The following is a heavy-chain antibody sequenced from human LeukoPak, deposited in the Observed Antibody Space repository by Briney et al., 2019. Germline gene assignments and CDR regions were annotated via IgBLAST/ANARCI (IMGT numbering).Heavy chain of an antibody. V-gene: IGHV3-9*03. CDR2: ISWNSGSI. D-gene: IGHD3-22*01. J-gene: IGHJ4*02. CDR1: GFTFDDYA. Sequence: PGGSLRLSCAASGFTFDDYAMHWVRQAPGKGLEWVSGISWNSGSIGYADSVKGRFTISRDNAKNSLYLQMNSLRAEDMALYYCAKDAKSVDYYDSSSYLNYFDYWGQGTLVTVSS. CDR3: AKDAKSVDYYDSSSYLNYFDY.